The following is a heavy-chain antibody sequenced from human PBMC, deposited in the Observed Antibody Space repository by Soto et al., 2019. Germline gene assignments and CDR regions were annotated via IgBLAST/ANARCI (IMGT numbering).Heavy chain of an antibody. Sequence: TGGSLRLSCSASGFTFSSYAMHWVRQAPGKGLEYVSAISSNGGSTYYADSVKGRFTISRDNSKNTLYLQMSSLRAEDTAVCYCVQFSHSSSTMHFDYWGQGTLVTVSS. CDR3: VQFSHSSSTMHFDY. CDR1: GFTFSSYA. J-gene: IGHJ4*02. D-gene: IGHD6-6*01. V-gene: IGHV3-64D*06. CDR2: ISSNGGST.